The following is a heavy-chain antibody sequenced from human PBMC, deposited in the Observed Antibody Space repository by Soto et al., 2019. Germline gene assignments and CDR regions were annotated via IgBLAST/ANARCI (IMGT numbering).Heavy chain of an antibody. CDR3: ARGGIPAPASGEYAMDV. Sequence: ASVKVSCKASGYSFTGHYIHWVRQAPGQGLECMGWINPNSDVTKYPQKFQGRVTMTRDTSSSTAYMVLTRLTSDDTAVYYCARGGIPAPASGEYAMDVWGLGTTVTVSS. CDR1: GYSFTGHY. CDR2: INPNSDVT. J-gene: IGHJ6*02. V-gene: IGHV1-2*02. D-gene: IGHD6-13*01.